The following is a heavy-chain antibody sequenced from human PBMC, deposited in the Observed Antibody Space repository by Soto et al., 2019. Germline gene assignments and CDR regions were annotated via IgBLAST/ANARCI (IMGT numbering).Heavy chain of an antibody. V-gene: IGHV4-34*01. CDR3: ARGPYYYDSSGYLD. CDR1: GGSFSGYY. Sequence: SETLSLTCAVYGGSFSGYYWSWIRQPPGKGLEWIGEINHSGSTNYNPSLKSRVTISVDTSKNQFSLKLSSVTAADTAVYYCARGPYYYDSSGYLDWGQGTLVT. CDR2: INHSGST. D-gene: IGHD3-22*01. J-gene: IGHJ4*02.